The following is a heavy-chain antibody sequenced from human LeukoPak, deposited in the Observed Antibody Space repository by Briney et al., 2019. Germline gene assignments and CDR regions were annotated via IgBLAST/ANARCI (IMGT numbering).Heavy chain of an antibody. V-gene: IGHV3-66*01. CDR1: GLAVSSNY. Sequence: GGSLRLSCAASGLAVSSNYMTWVRQAPGKGLEWVSVIYSDSTTYYADSVKGRFSISRDNSKNTVYLQLNSLRAEDTAVYFCARLGPNDFRSGYNYWGQGTLVTVPS. CDR3: ARLGPNDFRSGYNY. CDR2: IYSDSTT. D-gene: IGHD3-3*01. J-gene: IGHJ4*02.